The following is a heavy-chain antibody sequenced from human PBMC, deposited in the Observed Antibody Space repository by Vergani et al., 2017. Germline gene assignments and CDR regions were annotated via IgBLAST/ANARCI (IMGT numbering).Heavy chain of an antibody. CDR3: AKDGGGSSSWNYYYYGMDV. Sequence: QVQLVESGGGVVQPGGSLRLYCAASGFTFSSYGMHWVRQAPGKGLEWVAFIRYDGSNKYYADSVKGRFTISRDNSKNTLYLQMNSLRAEDTAVYYCAKDGGGSSSWNYYYYGMDVWGQGTTVTVSS. CDR1: GFTFSSYG. D-gene: IGHD6-13*01. J-gene: IGHJ6*02. V-gene: IGHV3-30*02. CDR2: IRYDGSNK.